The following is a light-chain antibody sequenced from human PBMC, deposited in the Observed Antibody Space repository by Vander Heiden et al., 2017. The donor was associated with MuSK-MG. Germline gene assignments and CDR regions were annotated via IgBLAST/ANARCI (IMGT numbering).Light chain of an antibody. CDR2: KAS. CDR3: QQYFNYPVT. CDR1: QSISNW. Sequence: DIQMTQSPSTLSAPIGDRITITCRASQSISNWLAWYQQKPGKAPNLLIYKASTLERGVPPRFSGSGSGTEFTLSITNLQPDDFATYYCQQYFNYPVTFAGGTKVDIK. J-gene: IGKJ4*01. V-gene: IGKV1-5*03.